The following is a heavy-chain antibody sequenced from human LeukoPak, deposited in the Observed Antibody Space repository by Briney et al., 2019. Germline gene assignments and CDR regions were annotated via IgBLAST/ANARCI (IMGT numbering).Heavy chain of an antibody. CDR3: ARDPYDILPGYDDEN. J-gene: IGHJ4*02. D-gene: IGHD3-9*01. V-gene: IGHV3-21*01. CDR1: GYTFSSYS. CDR2: ISSSSSYI. Sequence: PGGSLRLSCAASGYTFSSYSMNWVRQAPGKGLEWVSSISSSSSYIYYADSVKGRFTISRDNAKNSLYLQMNSLRAEDTAVYYCARDPYDILPGYDDENWGQGTLVTVSS.